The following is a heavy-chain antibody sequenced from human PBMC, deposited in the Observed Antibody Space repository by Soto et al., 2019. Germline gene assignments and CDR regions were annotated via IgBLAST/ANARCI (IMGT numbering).Heavy chain of an antibody. J-gene: IGHJ4*01. V-gene: IGHV3-23*01. Sequence: GGSLRLSCAASGFTLSNYAMSWVRQAPGKGLDWVSAISGSGGSTYYADSVKGRFTISRDNSKNTLYLQMNSLRAEDTAVYYCAKFYSDSSGYSSFDYWGHGTLVTVSS. CDR1: GFTLSNYA. D-gene: IGHD3-22*01. CDR3: AKFYSDSSGYSSFDY. CDR2: ISGSGGST.